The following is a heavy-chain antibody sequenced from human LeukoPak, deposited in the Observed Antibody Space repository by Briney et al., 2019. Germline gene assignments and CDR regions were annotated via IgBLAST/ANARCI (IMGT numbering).Heavy chain of an antibody. Sequence: YDGSKKFYADSVKGRFTISRDNSKNTLYLQMNSLRAEDTAVYYCARDYDWEAFDIWGQGTMVTVSS. CDR2: YDGSKK. J-gene: IGHJ3*02. CDR3: ARDYDWEAFDI. D-gene: IGHD3-16*01. V-gene: IGHV3-30*07.